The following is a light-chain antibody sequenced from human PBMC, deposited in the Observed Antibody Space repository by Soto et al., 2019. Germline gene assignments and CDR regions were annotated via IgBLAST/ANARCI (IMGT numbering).Light chain of an antibody. CDR1: QTVRNNY. CDR3: QQYGSSTYT. J-gene: IGKJ2*01. CDR2: DAS. V-gene: IGKV3-20*01. Sequence: EFVLTQSPGTLSLSTGERATLSCRASQTVRNNYLAWYQQKPGQAPRLLMYDASSRATGIPDRFSGSGSGSDFTLTISRLENEDGAIYYGQQYGSSTYTFGQGTKVDIK.